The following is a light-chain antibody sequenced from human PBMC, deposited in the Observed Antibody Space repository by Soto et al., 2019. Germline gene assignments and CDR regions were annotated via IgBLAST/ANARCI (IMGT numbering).Light chain of an antibody. CDR1: SSDVGGYNY. J-gene: IGLJ2*01. CDR2: AVS. V-gene: IGLV2-11*01. Sequence: QSALTQPRSVSGSPGQSVTISCTGTSSDVGGYNYVSWYQQHPGKAPKLMIYAVSKRPSGVPDRFSGSKSGNTASLTISGLQAEDEAAYYCCSYAGNYTFVFGGGTKLTVL. CDR3: CSYAGNYTFV.